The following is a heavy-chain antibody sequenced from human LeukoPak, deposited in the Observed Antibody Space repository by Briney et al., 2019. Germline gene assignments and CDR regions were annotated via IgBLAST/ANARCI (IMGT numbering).Heavy chain of an antibody. V-gene: IGHV1-2*04. CDR3: ARDKGFGELLGLDASDI. Sequence: ASVKVSCKASGYTFTNYGITWVRQAPGQGLEWMGWINPNSGGTNYAQKFQGWVTMTRDTSISTAYMELSRLRSDDTAVYYCARDKGFGELLGLDASDIWGQGTMVTVSS. CDR1: GYTFTNYG. CDR2: INPNSGGT. D-gene: IGHD3-10*01. J-gene: IGHJ3*02.